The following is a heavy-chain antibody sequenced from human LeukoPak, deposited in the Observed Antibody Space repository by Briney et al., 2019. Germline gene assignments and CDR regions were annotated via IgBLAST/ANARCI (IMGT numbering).Heavy chain of an antibody. CDR2: ISGSGENT. J-gene: IGHJ4*02. CDR3: ARDYDFWSGFFDY. CDR1: GFTFSSYA. Sequence: GGSPTLSCAASGFTFSSYAMSWVRQAPGKGLEWVSAISGSGENTNYADSVKGRFTMSRDNSRNMLYLQMNSLRDEDTAVYYCARDYDFWSGFFDYWGQGTLVTVSS. V-gene: IGHV3-23*01. D-gene: IGHD3-3*01.